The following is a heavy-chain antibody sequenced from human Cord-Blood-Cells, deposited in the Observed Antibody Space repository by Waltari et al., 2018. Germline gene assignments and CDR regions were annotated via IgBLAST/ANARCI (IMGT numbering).Heavy chain of an antibody. D-gene: IGHD6-13*01. CDR2: NNPNSGGT. CDR1: GYTFTGYY. J-gene: IGHJ4*02. CDR3: ARGRGGYSSSWYIDY. Sequence: QVQLVQSGAEVKKPGASVKVSCKASGYTFTGYYMHWVRQAPGQGLEWMGWNNPNSGGTNEAKKFQGRVTMTRDTSISTAYMELSRLRSDDTAVYYCARGRGGYSSSWYIDYWGQGTLVTVSS. V-gene: IGHV1-2*02.